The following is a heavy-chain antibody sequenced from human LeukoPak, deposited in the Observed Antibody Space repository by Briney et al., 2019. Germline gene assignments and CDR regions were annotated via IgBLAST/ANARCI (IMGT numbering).Heavy chain of an antibody. CDR2: IKSDGST. J-gene: IGHJ1*01. D-gene: IGHD3-22*01. V-gene: IGHV3-74*01. Sequence: GGSLRLSCAASGFTFSSYWMHWVRQAPGKGLVWASRIKSDGSTNYADSVKGRFTISRDNAKNTVSLQMNSLRAEDTGVYYCARAPSEIGGYYPEYFRHWGKGTLVTVSS. CDR1: GFTFSSYW. CDR3: ARAPSEIGGYYPEYFRH.